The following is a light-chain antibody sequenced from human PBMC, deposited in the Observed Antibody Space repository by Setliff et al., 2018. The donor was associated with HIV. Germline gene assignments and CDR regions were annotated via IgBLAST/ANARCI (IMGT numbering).Light chain of an antibody. CDR3: CSYGRGDIWI. CDR1: SSDVGGYNY. J-gene: IGLJ2*01. V-gene: IGLV2-14*01. Sequence: QSALTQPASVSGSPGQSITISCTGTSSDVGGYNYVSWYRQHHSLGISDRFSASKSGNTASLTISGLQTEDEADYYCCSYGRGDIWIFGGGTKVTVL.